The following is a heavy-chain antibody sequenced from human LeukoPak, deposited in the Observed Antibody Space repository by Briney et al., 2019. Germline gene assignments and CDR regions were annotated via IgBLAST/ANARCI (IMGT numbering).Heavy chain of an antibody. D-gene: IGHD6-13*01. V-gene: IGHV4-34*01. CDR1: GGSFSGYY. Sequence: PSETLSLTCAVYGGSFSGYYWSWIRQPSGKGLEWIGEINHSGSTYYNPSLKSRVTISVDTSKNQFSLKLSSVTAADTAVYYCARDPGGSSSFGVWGKGTTVTVSS. J-gene: IGHJ6*04. CDR2: INHSGST. CDR3: ARDPGGSSSFGV.